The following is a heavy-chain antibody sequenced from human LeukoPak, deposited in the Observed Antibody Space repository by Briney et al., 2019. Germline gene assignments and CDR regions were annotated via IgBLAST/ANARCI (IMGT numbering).Heavy chain of an antibody. CDR3: ARGKYYYDSSGYFSPASPDDAFDI. CDR1: GFTFSSYE. V-gene: IGHV3-21*01. Sequence: GGSLRLSCAASGFTFSSYEMNWVRQAPGKGLEWVSSISSSSSYIYYADSVKGRFTISRDNAKNSLYLQMNSLRAEDTAVYYCARGKYYYDSSGYFSPASPDDAFDIWGQGTMVTVSS. J-gene: IGHJ3*02. CDR2: ISSSSSYI. D-gene: IGHD3-22*01.